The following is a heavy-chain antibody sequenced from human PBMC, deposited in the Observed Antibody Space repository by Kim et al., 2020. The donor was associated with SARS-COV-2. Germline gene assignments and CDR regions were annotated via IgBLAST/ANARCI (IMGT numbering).Heavy chain of an antibody. J-gene: IGHJ4*02. D-gene: IGHD3-22*01. V-gene: IGHV1-69*04. CDR3: ARASFFYDSSGYHFDY. Sequence: QTFQGRVTITADKSTGTAYMGLSSLRSEDTAVYYCARASFFYDSSGYHFDYWGQGTLVTVAS.